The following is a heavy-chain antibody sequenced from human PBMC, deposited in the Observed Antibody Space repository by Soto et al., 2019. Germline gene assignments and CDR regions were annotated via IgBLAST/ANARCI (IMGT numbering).Heavy chain of an antibody. V-gene: IGHV3-23*01. J-gene: IGHJ4*02. D-gene: IGHD6-19*01. CDR1: GFTFSSYA. CDR3: AKCSPRYSSGLEAYYFDY. CDR2: ISGSGGST. Sequence: EVQLLESGGGLVQPGGSLRLSCAASGFTFSSYAMSWVRQAPGKGLEWVSTISGSGGSTYYADSVKGRFTISRDNSKNTLYLQVNSLRAEDTAVYYCAKCSPRYSSGLEAYYFDYWGQGTLVTVSS.